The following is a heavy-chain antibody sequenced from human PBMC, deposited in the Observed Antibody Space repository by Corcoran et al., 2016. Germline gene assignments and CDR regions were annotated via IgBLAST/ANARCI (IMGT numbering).Heavy chain of an antibody. D-gene: IGHD5-12*01. CDR3: AKGAKRWLQFWAFDI. J-gene: IGHJ3*02. V-gene: IGHV3-21*04. CDR2: ISSSSSYI. Sequence: EVQLVESGGGLVKPGGSLRLSCAASGFTFSSYSMNWVRQAPGKGLEWVSSISSSSSYIYYADSVKGRFTISRDNSKNSLYLQMNSLRAEDTALYYCAKGAKRWLQFWAFDIWGQGTMVTVSS. CDR1: GFTFSSYS.